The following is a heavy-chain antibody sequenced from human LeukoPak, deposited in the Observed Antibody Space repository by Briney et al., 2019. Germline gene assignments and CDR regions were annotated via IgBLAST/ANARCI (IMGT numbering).Heavy chain of an antibody. CDR2: IIPIFGTA. V-gene: IGHV1-69*13. CDR3: ARDRSQQLDLMDV. J-gene: IGHJ6*02. Sequence: ASVKVSCKASGGTFSSYAIRWVRQAPGQGLEWMGGIIPIFGTANYAQKFQGRVTITADESTSTAYMELSSLRSEDTAVYYCARDRSQQLDLMDVWGQGTTVTVSS. CDR1: GGTFSSYA. D-gene: IGHD6-13*01.